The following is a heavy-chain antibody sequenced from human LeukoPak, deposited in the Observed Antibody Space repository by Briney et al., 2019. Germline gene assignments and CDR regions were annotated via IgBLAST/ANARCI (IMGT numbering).Heavy chain of an antibody. D-gene: IGHD2-21*02. CDR2: IFYSGST. CDR1: GVSISETTYY. CDR3: ARHVTSFHI. J-gene: IGHJ3*02. V-gene: IGHV4-39*01. Sequence: AETLSLTCSVSGVSISETTYYWGWIRQPPGKGLEWIGSIFYSGSTYYNPSLKSRVTISVDTSNNQFSLKLTSVTAADTAVYFCARHVTSFHIWGQGTMVTVSS.